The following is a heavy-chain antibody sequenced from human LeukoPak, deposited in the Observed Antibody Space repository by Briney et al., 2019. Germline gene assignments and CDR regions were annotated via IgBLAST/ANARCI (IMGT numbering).Heavy chain of an antibody. Sequence: PGGSLRLSCAASGFTFSSYGMHWVRQAPGKGLEWVAFIRYDGSNKYYADSVKGRFTISRDTSKNTLYLQMNNLRPDDTAVYYCAKDLMRDRWFGESWGQGTLVTVSS. V-gene: IGHV3-30*02. CDR3: AKDLMRDRWFGES. D-gene: IGHD3-10*01. CDR2: IRYDGSNK. J-gene: IGHJ5*02. CDR1: GFTFSSYG.